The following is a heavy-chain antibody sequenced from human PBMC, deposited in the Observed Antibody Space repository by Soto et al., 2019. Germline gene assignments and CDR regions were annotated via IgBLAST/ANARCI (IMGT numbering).Heavy chain of an antibody. CDR1: GGSISSYY. CDR2: IYYSGST. CDR3: ARAGWNCSGGSCYLVIRY. J-gene: IGHJ4*02. V-gene: IGHV4-59*08. D-gene: IGHD2-15*01. Sequence: PSETLSLTCTVSGGSISSYYWSWLRQPPGKGLEWIGYIYYSGSTNYNPSLKSRVTISVDTSKNQFSLKLSSVTAADTAVYYCARAGWNCSGGSCYLVIRYWGQGTLVTVSS.